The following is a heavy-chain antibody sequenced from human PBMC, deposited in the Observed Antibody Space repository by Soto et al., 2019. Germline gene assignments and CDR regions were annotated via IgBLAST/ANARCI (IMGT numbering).Heavy chain of an antibody. J-gene: IGHJ6*02. CDR1: EFTFNNYW. V-gene: IGHV3-74*01. CDR2: INTDGSTT. Sequence: EVQLVESGGGLVQPGGSLRLSCAASEFTFNNYWMHWVRQVPGKGLEWVSRINTDGSTTNYADSVMGRFTISRDNADNTVYLQMNSLRAEDTAVYYCARGIYLKYGLDGWGQGATVTVSS. D-gene: IGHD3-16*02. CDR3: ARGIYLKYGLDG.